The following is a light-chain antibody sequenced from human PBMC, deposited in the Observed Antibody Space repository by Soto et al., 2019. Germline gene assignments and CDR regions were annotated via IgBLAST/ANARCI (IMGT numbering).Light chain of an antibody. CDR3: QHYGSSVLT. CDR1: QSLISSY. Sequence: EIVLTQSPGTLSLSPGEGASLSCRASQSLISSYIAWYQQKPGQAPRLLIFGSSSTATGIPDRFSGSGSRTDSTLTISRLEPEDFALYCCQHYGSSVLTFGPGTKVDIK. CDR2: GSS. V-gene: IGKV3-20*01. J-gene: IGKJ3*01.